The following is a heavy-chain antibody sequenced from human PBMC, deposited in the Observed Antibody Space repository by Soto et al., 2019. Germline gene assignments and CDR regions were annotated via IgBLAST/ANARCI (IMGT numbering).Heavy chain of an antibody. CDR2: IDPTDSYT. Sequence: VESVTICCKAFSYSFTNYWISWVLQAPGKGLEWMGRIDPTDSYTNFSPSFQGRVTISVDRSTSTAYLHWSSMTASDTAIYFCARHLRSTALTRTAWYYFDYWGQGTMVTGSS. J-gene: IGHJ4*02. CDR3: ARHLRSTALTRTAWYYFDY. D-gene: IGHD2-15*01. CDR1: SYSFTNYW. V-gene: IGHV5-10-1*01.